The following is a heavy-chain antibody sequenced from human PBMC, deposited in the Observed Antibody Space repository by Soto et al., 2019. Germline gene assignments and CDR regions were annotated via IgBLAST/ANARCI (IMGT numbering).Heavy chain of an antibody. D-gene: IGHD3-10*01. CDR1: GYTFSNYG. V-gene: IGHV3-23*01. CDR3: GKDTGMYYYGSGSPLFGMDV. J-gene: IGHJ6*02. Sequence: EVQLLESGGGLVQPGGSLKLSCGASGYTFSNYGMSWVRQAPGRGLEWVSGLSDSGGRTYYADSVKGRFTISRDNSKNTLYLQMNSLRVEDTALYYCGKDTGMYYYGSGSPLFGMDVWGQGTTVTVSS. CDR2: LSDSGGRT.